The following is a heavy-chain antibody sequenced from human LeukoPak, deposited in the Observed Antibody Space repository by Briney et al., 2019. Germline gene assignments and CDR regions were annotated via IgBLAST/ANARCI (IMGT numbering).Heavy chain of an antibody. Sequence: PSETLSLTCAVYGGSFSGYYWNWIRQPPRKGLEWIGEINHSGSTNYNPSLKSRVTISVDTSKNQFSLKLSSVTAADTAVYYCARGGVVAATLRQYGMDVWGQGTTVTVSS. V-gene: IGHV4-34*01. D-gene: IGHD2-15*01. CDR2: INHSGST. CDR1: GGSFSGYY. J-gene: IGHJ6*02. CDR3: ARGGVVAATLRQYGMDV.